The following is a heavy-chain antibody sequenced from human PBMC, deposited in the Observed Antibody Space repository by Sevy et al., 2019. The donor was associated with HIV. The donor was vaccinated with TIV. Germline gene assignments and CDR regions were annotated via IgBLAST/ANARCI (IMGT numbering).Heavy chain of an antibody. V-gene: IGHV3-15*01. D-gene: IGHD3-22*01. CDR2: IKSKTDGGTT. J-gene: IGHJ4*02. CDR1: GFTFSNAY. CDR3: TTDDQYDSSGSPVDY. Sequence: GGSLRLSCAASGFTFSNAYMTWVRQTPGKGLEWVGHIKSKTDGGTTDYAAPVKGRFTISRDDSKNTLYLQMNSLKTEDTAVYYCTTDDQYDSSGSPVDYWGQGTLVTVSS.